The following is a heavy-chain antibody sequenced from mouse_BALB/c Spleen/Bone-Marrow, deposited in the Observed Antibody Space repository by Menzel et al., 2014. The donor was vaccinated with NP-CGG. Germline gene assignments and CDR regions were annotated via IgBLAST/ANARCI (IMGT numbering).Heavy chain of an antibody. CDR3: ARSGIGYYYGSNSYAMDY. J-gene: IGHJ4*01. V-gene: IGHV5-17*02. CDR2: ISSGSSTI. CDR1: GFTFSSFG. Sequence: EVHLVESGGGLVQPGGSRKLSCAASGFTFSSFGMHWVRQAPEKGLEWVAYISSGSSTIYYAATVKGRFTISRDNPKNPLFLQMTSLRSEDAAMFYCARSGIGYYYGSNSYAMDYWGQGTSVTVSS. D-gene: IGHD1-1*01.